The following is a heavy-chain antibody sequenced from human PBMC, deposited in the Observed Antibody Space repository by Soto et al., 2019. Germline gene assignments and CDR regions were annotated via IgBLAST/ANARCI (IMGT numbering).Heavy chain of an antibody. CDR1: GFTFSTYA. CDR2: ITNSGAGT. Sequence: EVQLLESGGGLVQPGGSLRLSCAASGFTFSTYAMSWVRQAPGKGLEWVSTITNSGAGTYYADSVKGRLTISRDNSKNTQYLQMNSLRAEDTAVYYCAKANIHDRGFQDYWGQGTLVTVSS. CDR3: AKANIHDRGFQDY. J-gene: IGHJ4*02. D-gene: IGHD1-1*01. V-gene: IGHV3-23*01.